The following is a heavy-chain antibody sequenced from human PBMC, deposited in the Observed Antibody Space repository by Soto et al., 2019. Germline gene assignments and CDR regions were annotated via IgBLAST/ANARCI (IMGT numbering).Heavy chain of an antibody. J-gene: IGHJ5*02. Sequence: GGSLRLSCAASGFTFSSYAMSWVRQAPGKGLEWVSAISGSGGSTYYADSVKGRFTISRDNSKNTRYLQMNSLRAEDTAVYYCAKVALTGSKWGLNGFDPWGQGTLVTVSS. CDR2: ISGSGGST. CDR1: GFTFSSYA. CDR3: AKVALTGSKWGLNGFDP. V-gene: IGHV3-23*01. D-gene: IGHD1-26*01.